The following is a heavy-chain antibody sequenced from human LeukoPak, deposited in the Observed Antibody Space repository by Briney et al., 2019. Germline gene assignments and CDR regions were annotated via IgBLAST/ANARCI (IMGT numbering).Heavy chain of an antibody. D-gene: IGHD1-1*01. CDR1: GFTFSSYW. J-gene: IGHJ4*02. CDR3: TSTSGARSLGY. V-gene: IGHV3-74*01. CDR2: INSDGSST. Sequence: GGSLRLSCAASGFTFSSYWMHWVRQAPGKGLVWVSHINSDGSSTTYADSVKGRFTISRDYAKNTLYLQMNSLRAEDTAVYYCTSTSGARSLGYGGQGTLVTVSS.